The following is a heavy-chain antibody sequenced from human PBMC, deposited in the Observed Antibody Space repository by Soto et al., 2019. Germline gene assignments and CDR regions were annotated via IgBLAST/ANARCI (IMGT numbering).Heavy chain of an antibody. V-gene: IGHV5-51*01. Sequence: GESLKISCKGSGYRFTSYWIGWVRQMPGKGLEWMGIIYPGDSDTRYSPSFQGQVTIAADKSISTAYLQWSSLKASDTAMYYCARYVSTCSGGSCHPSWDYYYGMDVWGQGTTVTVSS. D-gene: IGHD2-15*01. CDR1: GYRFTSYW. CDR2: IYPGDSDT. CDR3: ARYVSTCSGGSCHPSWDYYYGMDV. J-gene: IGHJ6*02.